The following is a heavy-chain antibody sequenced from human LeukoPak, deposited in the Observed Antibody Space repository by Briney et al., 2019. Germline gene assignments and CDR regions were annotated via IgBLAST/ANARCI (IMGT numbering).Heavy chain of an antibody. V-gene: IGHV3-7*01. Sequence: GGSLRLSCAASGFTFSSYWMSWVRQAPGKGLEWVANIKQDGSEKHYVDSVKGRFTISRDNAKNSLYLQMNSLRAEDTAVYYCAGDLAAEVDYWGQRTLVTVSS. J-gene: IGHJ4*02. CDR1: GFTFSSYW. CDR2: IKQDGSEK. CDR3: AGDLAAEVDY. D-gene: IGHD6-13*01.